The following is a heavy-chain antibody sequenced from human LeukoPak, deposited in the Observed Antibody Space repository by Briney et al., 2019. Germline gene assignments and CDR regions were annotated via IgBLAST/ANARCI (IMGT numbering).Heavy chain of an antibody. D-gene: IGHD1-26*01. Sequence: SETLSLTCAVSGGSIGIYYWSWIRHPPGKGLEWIGYIYHNGSTSYNPSLKSRVSISVDTSKNQFSLKLTSVTAADTAVYYCARHQGSGRKHYYGMDVWGQGTTVTVSS. V-gene: IGHV4-59*08. CDR1: GGSIGIYY. CDR3: ARHQGSGRKHYYGMDV. CDR2: IYHNGST. J-gene: IGHJ6*02.